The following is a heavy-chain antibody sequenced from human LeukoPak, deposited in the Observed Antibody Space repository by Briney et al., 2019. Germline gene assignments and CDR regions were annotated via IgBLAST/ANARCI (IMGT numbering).Heavy chain of an antibody. J-gene: IGHJ6*02. CDR1: GFTFSSYS. D-gene: IGHD5-24*01. CDR3: ARGDGYNPYYYGMDV. CDR2: ISSSSSTI. V-gene: IGHV3-48*04. Sequence: GGSLRLSCAASGFTFSSYSMNWVRQAPGKGLEWVSYISSSSSTIYYADSVKGRFTISRDNAKNSLYLQMNSLRAEDTAVYYCARGDGYNPYYYGMDVWGQGTTVTVSS.